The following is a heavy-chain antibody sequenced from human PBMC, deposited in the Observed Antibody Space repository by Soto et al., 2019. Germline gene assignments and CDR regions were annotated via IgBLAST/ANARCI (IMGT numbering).Heavy chain of an antibody. CDR2: ISVSGGST. CDR3: AKVSPVAYYDFWSGYLDY. V-gene: IGHV3-23*01. CDR1: GFTFSSYA. Sequence: GGSLRLSFAASGFTFSSYAISWVRQAPGKGLEWVSAISVSGGSTYYADSVKGRFTISRDNSKNTLYLQMNSLRAEDTAVYYCAKVSPVAYYDFWSGYLDYWGQGTLVTVSA. J-gene: IGHJ4*02. D-gene: IGHD3-3*01.